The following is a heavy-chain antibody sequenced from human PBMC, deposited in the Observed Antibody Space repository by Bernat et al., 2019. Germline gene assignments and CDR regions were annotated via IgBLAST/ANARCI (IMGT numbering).Heavy chain of an antibody. CDR1: GGSLSSSSYY. J-gene: IGHJ4*02. D-gene: IGHD2-2*01. V-gene: IGHV4-39*01. Sequence: QLQLQESGPGLVKPSETLSLTCTVSGGSLSSSSYYCGWISQHPGTGLEWIGRIYYSGSTYYNPSLKSRVTISVDTSKNQFSLKLSSVTAADTAVYYCVRIGYCSSTSCYGHFDYWGQGTLVTVSS. CDR3: VRIGYCSSTSCYGHFDY. CDR2: IYYSGST.